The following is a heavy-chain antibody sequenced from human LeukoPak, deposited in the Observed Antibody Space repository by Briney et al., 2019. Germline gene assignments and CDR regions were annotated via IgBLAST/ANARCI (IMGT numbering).Heavy chain of an antibody. CDR3: ARDQNWKYDY. Sequence: GGSLRLSCAASGFTFSSYEMNWVRQAPGKGLEWVSYISSSSSTIYYADSVKGRFTISRDNTKNSLYLHMNNLRVEDTAVYYCARDQNWKYDYWGQGTLVTVSS. V-gene: IGHV3-48*03. J-gene: IGHJ4*02. D-gene: IGHD1-7*01. CDR1: GFTFSSYE. CDR2: ISSSSSTI.